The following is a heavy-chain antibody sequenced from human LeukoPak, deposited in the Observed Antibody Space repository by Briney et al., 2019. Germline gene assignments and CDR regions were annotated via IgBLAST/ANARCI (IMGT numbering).Heavy chain of an antibody. CDR3: AKGRGYSSGAHDS. V-gene: IGHV3-53*01. CDR2: INSGGTT. Sequence: GGSLRLSCAASEFSVSTRYMSWVRQAPGKGLEWVSVINSGGTTYYADSVKGRFTIFRDSLKNILHLQMKSLRAEDAAVYYCAKGRGYSSGAHDSWGQGTLVTVSS. J-gene: IGHJ4*02. D-gene: IGHD5-18*01. CDR1: EFSVSTRY.